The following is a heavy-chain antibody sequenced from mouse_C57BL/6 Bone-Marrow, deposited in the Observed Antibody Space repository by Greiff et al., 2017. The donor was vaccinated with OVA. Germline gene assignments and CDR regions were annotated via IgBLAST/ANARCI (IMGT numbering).Heavy chain of an antibody. D-gene: IGHD1-1*01. CDR3: GCYYL. Sequence: EVKLMESGPGLVKPSQSLSLTCSVTGYSITSGYYWNWIRQFPGNKLEWMGYISYDGSNNYNPSLKNRISITRDTSKNQFFLKLNSVTTEDTATYYCGCYYLWGQGTLVTVSA. J-gene: IGHJ3*01. CDR1: GYSITSGYY. CDR2: ISYDGSN. V-gene: IGHV3-6*01.